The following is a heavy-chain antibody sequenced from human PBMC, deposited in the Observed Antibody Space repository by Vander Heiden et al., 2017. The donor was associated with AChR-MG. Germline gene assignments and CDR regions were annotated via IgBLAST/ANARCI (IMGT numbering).Heavy chain of an antibody. CDR2: IYPDESLA. CDR3: ARQRYGTSTGERFDY. V-gene: IGHV5-51*01. D-gene: IGHD3-10*01. Sequence: VQLVQSGPELKEPGQSLKISCKGSGDMFSKYWIAWGLQMSGEGLELMGIIYPDESLARYSPSFEGQVTMSVDMSVNTVFLQWASLKASDSAMYFCARQRYGTSTGERFDYWGQGTLVTVSS. CDR1: GDMFSKYW. J-gene: IGHJ4*02.